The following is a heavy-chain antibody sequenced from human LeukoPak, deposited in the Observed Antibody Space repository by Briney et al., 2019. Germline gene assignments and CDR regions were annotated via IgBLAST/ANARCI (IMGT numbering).Heavy chain of an antibody. CDR2: INPSGGST. J-gene: IGHJ1*01. CDR1: GYTFTSCY. V-gene: IGHV1-46*01. Sequence: ASVKVSCKASGYTFTSCYMHWVRQAPGQGLEWMGIINPSGGSTSYAQKFQGRVTMTEDTSTDTAYMELSSLRSEDTAVYYCATDPYSSGWLYFQHWGQGTLVTVSS. D-gene: IGHD6-19*01. CDR3: ATDPYSSGWLYFQH.